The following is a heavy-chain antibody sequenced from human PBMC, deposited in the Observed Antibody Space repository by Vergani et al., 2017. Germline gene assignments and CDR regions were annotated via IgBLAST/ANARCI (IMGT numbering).Heavy chain of an antibody. CDR3: ARDLGATWVFFDY. Sequence: EVQLLESGGGLVQPGGSLRLSCAASGFTFSSYAMSWVRQAPGKGLEWVSAISGSGGSTYYADSVKGRFTISRDNSKNTLYLQMNSLRAEDTAVYYCARDLGATWVFFDYWGQGTLVTVSS. D-gene: IGHD1-26*01. CDR2: ISGSGGST. J-gene: IGHJ4*02. V-gene: IGHV3-23*01. CDR1: GFTFSSYA.